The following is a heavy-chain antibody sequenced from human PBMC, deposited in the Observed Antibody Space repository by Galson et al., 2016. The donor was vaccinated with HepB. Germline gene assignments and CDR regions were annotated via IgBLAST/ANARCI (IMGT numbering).Heavy chain of an antibody. J-gene: IGHJ4*02. Sequence: SETLSLTCSVSNGSVSRGSYYWTWIRQPPGKGLEWMGNIYYSGSTNYNPSLKSRLTISADTSKNKFSLQLNSVTAADSAVYYCARTRFYYGDYVYWGQGILVTVSS. CDR1: NGSVSRGSYY. V-gene: IGHV4-61*01. CDR3: ARTRFYYGDYVY. CDR2: IYYSGST. D-gene: IGHD4-17*01.